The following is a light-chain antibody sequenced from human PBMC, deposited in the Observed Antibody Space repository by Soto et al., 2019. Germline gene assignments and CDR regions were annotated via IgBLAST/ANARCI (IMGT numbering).Light chain of an antibody. J-gene: IGLJ2*01. V-gene: IGLV2-23*01. CDR3: CSYAGGTSVV. CDR2: EGI. Sequence: QSVLTQPASVSGSPGQSITISCTGTTSDIGRYNLVSWYQQYPGKAPKLILYEGIERPSGVSNRFSGSKSGNTASLTISGLLTEDEADYYCCSYAGGTSVVFGGGTKLTVL. CDR1: TSDIGRYNL.